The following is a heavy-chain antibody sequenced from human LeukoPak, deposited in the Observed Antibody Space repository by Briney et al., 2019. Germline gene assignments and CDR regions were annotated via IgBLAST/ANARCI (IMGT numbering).Heavy chain of an antibody. CDR3: AREEWFDP. Sequence: SETLSLTCTVSGGSISSSSYYWGWIRQPPGKGLEWIGSIYYSGSTYYNPSLKSRVTISVDTSKNQFSLKLSSVTAADTAVYYCAREEWFDPWGQGTLVTVSS. CDR1: GGSISSSSYY. V-gene: IGHV4-39*02. J-gene: IGHJ5*02. CDR2: IYYSGST.